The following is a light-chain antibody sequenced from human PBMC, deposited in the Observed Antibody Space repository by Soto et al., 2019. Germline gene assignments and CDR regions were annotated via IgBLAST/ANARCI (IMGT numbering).Light chain of an antibody. J-gene: IGLJ1*01. CDR1: NIGSKT. V-gene: IGLV3-21*02. CDR3: QVWDSITDHSV. Sequence: SYELTRPPSVSVAPGQTASITCGGHNIGSKTVHWYRQTPGQAPVLVVYDDSDRPSGIPERFSGSNSGNTATLTISRVEAGDEADYYCQVWDSITDHSVFGTGTKVTVL. CDR2: DDS.